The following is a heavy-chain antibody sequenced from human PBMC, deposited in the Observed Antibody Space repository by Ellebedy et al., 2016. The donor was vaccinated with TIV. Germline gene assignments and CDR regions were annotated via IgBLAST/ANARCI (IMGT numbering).Heavy chain of an antibody. J-gene: IGHJ5*02. Sequence: AASVKVSCKASGYTFTGYYLHWARQAPGQGLEWMGWINPNSGGTNYAQKFQGWVTMTRDTSISTAYMELSSLRSDDTDVYYCASLPHYGDSGPWGQGTLVTVSS. CDR2: INPNSGGT. D-gene: IGHD4-17*01. CDR1: GYTFTGYY. V-gene: IGHV1-2*04. CDR3: ASLPHYGDSGP.